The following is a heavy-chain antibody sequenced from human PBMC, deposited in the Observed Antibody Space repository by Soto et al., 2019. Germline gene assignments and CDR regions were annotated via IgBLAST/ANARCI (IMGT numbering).Heavy chain of an antibody. J-gene: IGHJ4*02. CDR3: AKDRSVVATTPDFDY. CDR1: GFTFSSFG. V-gene: IGHV3-30*18. CDR2: ASYDGSYK. Sequence: QVQLVESGGGVVQPGRSLRLSCAASGFTFSSFGMHWVRQAPGKGLEWVAVASYDGSYKYYADSVKGRFTISRDNSKNTLYLQMNSLRAADTAVYYCAKDRSVVATTPDFDYWGQGTLVTVSS. D-gene: IGHD5-12*01.